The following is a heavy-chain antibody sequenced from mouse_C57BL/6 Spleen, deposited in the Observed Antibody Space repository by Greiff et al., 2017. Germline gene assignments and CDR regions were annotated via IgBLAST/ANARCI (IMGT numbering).Heavy chain of an antibody. CDR1: GFTFSDYG. CDR2: ISSGSSTI. V-gene: IGHV5-17*01. J-gene: IGHJ2*01. CDR3: ARTTVVEGNFDY. Sequence: EVMLVESGGGLVKPGGSLKLSCAASGFTFSDYGMHWVRQAPEKGLEWVAYISSGSSTIYYADTVKGRFTISRDNAKNTLFLQMTSLRSEDTAMYYCARTTVVEGNFDYWGQGTTLTVSS. D-gene: IGHD1-1*01.